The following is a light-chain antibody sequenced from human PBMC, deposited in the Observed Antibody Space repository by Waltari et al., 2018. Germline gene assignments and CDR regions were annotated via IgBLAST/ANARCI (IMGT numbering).Light chain of an antibody. CDR3: QTWVTGIGWV. CDR1: SGHSSYS. J-gene: IGLJ3*02. V-gene: IGLV4-69*01. CDR2: VNNYDSH. Sequence: QLVLTQSPSASASLGTSVKLTCTLSSGHSSYSIAWHQQQPEKGPRYLMKVNNYDSHTKGDWIPDRFSGASSGAERYLTISSLQSEDEADYYCQTWVTGIGWVFGGGTKLTVL.